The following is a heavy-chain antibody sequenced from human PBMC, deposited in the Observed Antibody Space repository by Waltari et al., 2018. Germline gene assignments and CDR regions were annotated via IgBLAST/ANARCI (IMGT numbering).Heavy chain of an antibody. CDR1: GGTFSSYA. CDR2: IIPSLGIA. V-gene: IGHV1-69*04. Sequence: QVQLVQSGAEVKKPGSSVKVSCKASGGTFSSYAISWVRQAPGQGLEWMGGIIPSLGIANYAQKFPGRVTITADESTSTAYMELSSLRSEDTAVYYCARDTGYCSGGSCDAGDYWGQGTLVTVSS. J-gene: IGHJ4*02. CDR3: ARDTGYCSGGSCDAGDY. D-gene: IGHD2-15*01.